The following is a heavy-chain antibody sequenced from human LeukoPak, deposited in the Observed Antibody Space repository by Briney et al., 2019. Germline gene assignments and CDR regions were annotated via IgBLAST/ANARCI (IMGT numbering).Heavy chain of an antibody. CDR3: ARGHGRRGGDY. CDR2: IYHSGST. CDR1: GGSISSGGYS. D-gene: IGHD1-26*01. Sequence: SETLSLTCAVSGGSISSGGYSWSWIRQPPGKGLEWIGYIYHSGSTYYNPSLKSRVTISVDRSKNQFSLKLSSVTAADTAVYYCARGHGRRGGDYWGQGTLVTVSS. J-gene: IGHJ4*02. V-gene: IGHV4-30-2*01.